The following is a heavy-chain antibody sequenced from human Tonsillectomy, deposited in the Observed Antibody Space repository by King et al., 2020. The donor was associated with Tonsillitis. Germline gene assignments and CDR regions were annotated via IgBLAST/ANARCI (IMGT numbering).Heavy chain of an antibody. J-gene: IGHJ4*02. CDR2: ISYDGSNK. D-gene: IGHD4-11*01. CDR1: GFTFSYYG. Sequence: VQLVESGGGVVQPGRSLRLSCAASGFTFSYYGIHWVRQAPGKGLEWVAVISYDGSNKYYADSVKGRFTISSDNSKNTLCLEMKSQRAEDTAVYYCARDRRAHAGNTDYPEYWGQGSLVTVSS. CDR3: ARDRRAHAGNTDYPEY. V-gene: IGHV3-30*03.